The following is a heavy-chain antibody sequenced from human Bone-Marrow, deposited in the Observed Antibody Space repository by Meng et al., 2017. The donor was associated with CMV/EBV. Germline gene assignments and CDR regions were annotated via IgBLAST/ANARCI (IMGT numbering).Heavy chain of an antibody. D-gene: IGHD3-3*01. CDR1: GFTFSGYW. V-gene: IGHV3-7*01. CDR3: ARGTLRRSDS. J-gene: IGHJ4*02. CDR2: IKYDGSEI. Sequence: GGSLRLSCAASGFTFSGYWMSWVRQPPGKGLEWVSNIKYDGSEIDYVDSVEGRFTTSRDNAKNSLYLQMNSLRVEDTAVYYCARGTLRRSDSWGQGTLVNGSS.